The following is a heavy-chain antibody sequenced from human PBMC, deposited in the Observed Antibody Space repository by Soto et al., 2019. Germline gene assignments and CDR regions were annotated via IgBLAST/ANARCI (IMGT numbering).Heavy chain of an antibody. CDR2: IDPSNSYI. CDR3: ARRLSGPKEEYNDYYFYGLDV. J-gene: IGHJ6*02. V-gene: IGHV5-10-1*01. D-gene: IGHD1-1*01. Sequence: GESLKISCQGSGYSFTTHWITWVRQTPGKGLEWMGRIDPSNSYINYSPSFQGHVTISVDRSISTAYLQWSRPEASDNAIYYCARRLSGPKEEYNDYYFYGLDVWGQGTKVTVSS. CDR1: GYSFTTHW.